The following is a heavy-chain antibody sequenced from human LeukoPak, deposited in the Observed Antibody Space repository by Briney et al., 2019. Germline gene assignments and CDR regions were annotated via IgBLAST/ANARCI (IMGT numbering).Heavy chain of an antibody. CDR2: IYISGSA. CDR3: ARGRVSSSTWYSTYYYYFYMDV. V-gene: IGHV4-61*02. CDR1: GGSISNGSYY. D-gene: IGHD6-13*01. J-gene: IGHJ6*03. Sequence: PSQTLSLTCSVSGGSISNGSYYWSWIRQPAGKGLEWIGRIYISGSATYNPSLKSRVTISVDMSENQFSLGLSSATAADTAVYFCARGRVSSSTWYSTYYYYFYMDVWGKGTTVTVSS.